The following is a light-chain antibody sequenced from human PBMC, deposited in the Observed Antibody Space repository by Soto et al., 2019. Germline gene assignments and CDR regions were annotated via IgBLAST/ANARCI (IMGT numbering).Light chain of an antibody. CDR1: ESLLHSNGYNY. CDR2: LGS. Sequence: DIVMTQSPLSLPVTPGEPASISCRSSESLLHSNGYNYFHWYLQKPGQSPHLLIYLGSNRASGVPDRFSGSGSGTDFTLKISRVEAEDVGVYYCMQALQTPRTFGPGIKVEIK. V-gene: IGKV2-28*01. J-gene: IGKJ3*01. CDR3: MQALQTPRT.